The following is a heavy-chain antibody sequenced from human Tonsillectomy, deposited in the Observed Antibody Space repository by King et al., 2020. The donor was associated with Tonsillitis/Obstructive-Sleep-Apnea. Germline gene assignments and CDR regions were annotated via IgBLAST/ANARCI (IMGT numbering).Heavy chain of an antibody. D-gene: IGHD5-18*01. J-gene: IGHJ6*03. V-gene: IGHV2-5*01. CDR1: GFSLSTSGVG. Sequence: TLKESGPTLVKPTQTLTLTCTFSGFSLSTSGVGVGWVRQPPGKALEWLALIYWSDNMHISPSLKSRLTITQDTSKNQVVLTMANMDPVDTATYYCARQPRGHSYGLLADYYLDGRGKGTTVTVSS. CDR2: IYWSDNM. CDR3: ARQPRGHSYGLLADYYLDG.